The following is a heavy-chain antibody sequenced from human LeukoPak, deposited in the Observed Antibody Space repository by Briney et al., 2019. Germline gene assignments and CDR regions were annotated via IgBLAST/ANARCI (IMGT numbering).Heavy chain of an antibody. D-gene: IGHD6-19*01. Sequence: GGSLRLSCAASGFTFSSYERNWVRQAPGKGLEWVSYISSSGSTIYYADSVKGRFTISRDNAKNSLYLQMNSLRAEDTAVYYCARELTVAGTLIDYWGQGTLVTVSS. CDR2: ISSSGSTI. J-gene: IGHJ4*02. CDR3: ARELTVAGTLIDY. CDR1: GFTFSSYE. V-gene: IGHV3-48*03.